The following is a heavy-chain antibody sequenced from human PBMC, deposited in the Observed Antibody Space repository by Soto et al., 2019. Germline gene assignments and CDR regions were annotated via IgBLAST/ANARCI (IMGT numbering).Heavy chain of an antibody. Sequence: GASVKVSCKASGYTFTSYGICWVRQAPGQGLEWMGWISAYNAHTNYAQKLQGRVTMTTDTSTSTAYMELRSLRSDDTAVYYCARARYCSSTSCFNCFEPLGQGTMVTVSS. D-gene: IGHD2-2*01. CDR1: GYTFTSYG. V-gene: IGHV1-18*04. CDR2: ISAYNAHT. CDR3: ARARYCSSTSCFNCFEP. J-gene: IGHJ5*02.